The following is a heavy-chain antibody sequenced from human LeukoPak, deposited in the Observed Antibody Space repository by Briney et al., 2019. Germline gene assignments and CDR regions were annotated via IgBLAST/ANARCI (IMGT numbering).Heavy chain of an antibody. Sequence: SESLSLTWTVSGGSISSYYWSWIRQPPGKGLEWIGEINHSGSTNYNPSLKSRVTISVDTSKNQFSLKLSSVTAADTAVYYCARAGSRDDAFDIWGQGTMVTVSS. D-gene: IGHD3-10*01. V-gene: IGHV4-34*01. J-gene: IGHJ3*02. CDR1: GGSISSYY. CDR2: INHSGST. CDR3: ARAGSRDDAFDI.